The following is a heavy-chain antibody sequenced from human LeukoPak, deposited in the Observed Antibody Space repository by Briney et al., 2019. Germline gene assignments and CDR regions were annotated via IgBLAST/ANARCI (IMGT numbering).Heavy chain of an antibody. D-gene: IGHD5-18*01. J-gene: IGHJ5*02. CDR3: ARTWIQLWSRGNWFDP. CDR1: GGSISSGSYY. CDR2: IYTSGST. V-gene: IGHV4-61*02. Sequence: SETLSLTCTVSGGSISSGSYYWSWIRQPAGKGLEWIGRIYTSGSTNYNPSLKSRVTILVDTSKNQFSLKLSSVTAADTAVYYCARTWIQLWSRGNWFDPWGQGTLVTVSS.